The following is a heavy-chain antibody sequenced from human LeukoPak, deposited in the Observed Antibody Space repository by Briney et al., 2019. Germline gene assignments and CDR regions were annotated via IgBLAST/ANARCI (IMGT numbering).Heavy chain of an antibody. J-gene: IGHJ5*02. V-gene: IGHV3-49*03. CDR1: GFTFGDYT. CDR2: IRTKGYGGTT. CDR3: TRGAAAGITGWFDP. Sequence: GGSLRLSCTASGFTFGDYTMSWFRQAPGKGLEWVGFIRTKGYGGTTEYAASVKGRFTISRDDSKNIAYLQMNSLKSEDTAVYYCTRGAAAGITGWFDPWGQGTLVTVS. D-gene: IGHD6-13*01.